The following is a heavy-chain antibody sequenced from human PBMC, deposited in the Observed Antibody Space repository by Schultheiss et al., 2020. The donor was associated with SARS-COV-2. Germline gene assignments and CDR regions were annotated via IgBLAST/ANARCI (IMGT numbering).Heavy chain of an antibody. J-gene: IGHJ1*01. CDR2: ISFDGVKR. CDR3: VREGLVQVQYFNL. CDR1: GFTLSTYG. D-gene: IGHD6-19*01. Sequence: GGSLRLSCAASGFTLSTYGMHWVRQAPGKGLEGVALISFDGVKRYYADSVKGRFTISRDNSKNTLYLQMNSLRAEDTAVYYCVREGLVQVQYFNLWGQGTLVTVSS. V-gene: IGHV3-30*03.